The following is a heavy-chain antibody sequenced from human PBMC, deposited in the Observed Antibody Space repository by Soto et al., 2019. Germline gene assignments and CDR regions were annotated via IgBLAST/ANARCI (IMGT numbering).Heavy chain of an antibody. J-gene: IGHJ6*02. CDR1: GGSFSGYY. Sequence: SETLSLTCAVYGGSFSGYYWSWIRQPPGKGLEWIGEINHSGSTNYNPSLKSRVTISVDTSKNQFSLKLSSVTAADTAVYYCARVGRGYGNVWGQGTTVTVSS. CDR2: INHSGST. CDR3: ARVGRGYGNV. D-gene: IGHD5-12*01. V-gene: IGHV4-34*01.